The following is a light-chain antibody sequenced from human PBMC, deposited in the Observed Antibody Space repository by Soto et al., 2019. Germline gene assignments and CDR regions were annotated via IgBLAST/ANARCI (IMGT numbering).Light chain of an antibody. CDR1: SNDVGAYNY. Sequence: QSALTQPASVSGSPGQSITIPCTGTSNDVGAYNYVSWYQQHPGKAPKLIISEVSDRPSGVSNRFSASKSGNTASLTISGLQADDEAHYYCSSYTTTNTLVVFGGGTKLTVL. V-gene: IGLV2-14*01. CDR3: SSYTTTNTLVV. J-gene: IGLJ2*01. CDR2: EVS.